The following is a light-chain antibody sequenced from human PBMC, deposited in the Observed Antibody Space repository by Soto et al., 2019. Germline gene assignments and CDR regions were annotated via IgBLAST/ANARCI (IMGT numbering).Light chain of an antibody. CDR1: SSDVGAYNY. J-gene: IGLJ1*01. Sequence: QSALTQPRSVSASPGQSVTISCTGTSSDVGAYNYVSWYQQHPGKAPKLMIHDVIKRPSGVPDRFSGSKSGNTASLTISGLQAEDEADYYCCSYAGSYTEVFGTGTKLTVL. CDR3: CSYAGSYTEV. CDR2: DVI. V-gene: IGLV2-11*01.